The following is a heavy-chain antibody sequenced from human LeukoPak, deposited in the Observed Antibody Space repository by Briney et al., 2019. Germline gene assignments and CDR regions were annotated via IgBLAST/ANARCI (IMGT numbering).Heavy chain of an antibody. Sequence: PGGSLRLSCAASGFTFSSYAMSWVRQAPGKRLEWVSAISGSGGSTYYADSVKGRFTISRDNSKNTLYLQMNSLRAEDTAVYYCAKIHLTGSYYNQALKPFDYWGQGTLVTVSS. CDR1: GFTFSSYA. CDR3: AKIHLTGSYYNQALKPFDY. J-gene: IGHJ4*02. V-gene: IGHV3-23*01. D-gene: IGHD3-10*01. CDR2: ISGSGGST.